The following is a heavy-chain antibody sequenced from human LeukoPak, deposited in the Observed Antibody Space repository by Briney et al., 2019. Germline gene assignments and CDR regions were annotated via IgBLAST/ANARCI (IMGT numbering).Heavy chain of an antibody. V-gene: IGHV3-21*01. D-gene: IGHD6-19*01. Sequence: GGSLRLSCAASGFTFSSYSMNWVRQAPGKGLEWVSSISSSSSYIYYADSVKGRFTISRDNAKNSLYLQMNSLRAEDTAVYYCARDSSGWQLYYYYGMDVWGQGTTVTVSS. CDR2: ISSSSSYI. CDR1: GFTFSSYS. J-gene: IGHJ6*02. CDR3: ARDSSGWQLYYYYGMDV.